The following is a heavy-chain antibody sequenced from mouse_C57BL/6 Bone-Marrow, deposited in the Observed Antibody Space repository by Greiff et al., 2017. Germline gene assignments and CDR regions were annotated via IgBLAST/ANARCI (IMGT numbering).Heavy chain of an antibody. CDR2: ISSGSSTI. Sequence: VQRVESGGGLVKPGGSLKLSCAASGFTFSDYGMHWVRQAPEKGLEWVAYISSGSSTIYYADTVKGRFTISRDNAKNTLFLQITSLRSEDTAMYYCARSLAYWGQGTLVTVSA. CDR3: ARSLAY. CDR1: GFTFSDYG. J-gene: IGHJ3*01. V-gene: IGHV5-17*01.